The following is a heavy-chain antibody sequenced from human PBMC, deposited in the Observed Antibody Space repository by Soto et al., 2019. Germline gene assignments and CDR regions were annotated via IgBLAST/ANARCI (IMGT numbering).Heavy chain of an antibody. CDR2: IYYSGST. CDR1: GGSISSYY. CDR3: ARGRSDFWSGYWFDP. V-gene: IGHV4-59*08. J-gene: IGHJ5*02. Sequence: SETLSLTCTVSGGSISSYYWSWIRQPPGKGLEWIGYIYYSGSTNYNPSLKSRVTISVDTSKNQFSLKLSSVTAADTAVYYCARGRSDFWSGYWFDPWGQGTLVTVSS. D-gene: IGHD3-3*01.